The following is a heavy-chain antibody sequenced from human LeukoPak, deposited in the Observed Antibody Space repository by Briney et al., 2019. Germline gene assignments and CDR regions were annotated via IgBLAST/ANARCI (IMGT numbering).Heavy chain of an antibody. Sequence: SETLSLTCTVSGGSISSYYWSWLRQPPGKGLEWIGYTYYSGSTNYNPSLKSRVTISVDTSKNQFSLKLSSVTAADTAVYYCAGGGWNYDYWGQGTLVTVSS. J-gene: IGHJ4*02. V-gene: IGHV4-59*01. CDR3: AGGGWNYDY. CDR1: GGSISSYY. D-gene: IGHD1-7*01. CDR2: TYYSGST.